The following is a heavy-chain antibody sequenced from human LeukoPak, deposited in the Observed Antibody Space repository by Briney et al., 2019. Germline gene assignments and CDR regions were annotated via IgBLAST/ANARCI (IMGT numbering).Heavy chain of an antibody. Sequence: GGSPRLSCAASGFIFSSYAMSWVRQAPGKGLEWVSAISGSGGTGTYYADSVKGRFTISRDNSKNTLYLQMSSLRADDTAVYYCARKGQGSNWAAEYFQNWGQGTLVTASS. D-gene: IGHD6-13*01. V-gene: IGHV3-23*01. CDR2: ISGSGGTGT. J-gene: IGHJ1*01. CDR1: GFIFSSYA. CDR3: ARKGQGSNWAAEYFQN.